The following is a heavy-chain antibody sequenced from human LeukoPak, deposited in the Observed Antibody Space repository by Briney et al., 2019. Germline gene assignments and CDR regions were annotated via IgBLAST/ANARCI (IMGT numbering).Heavy chain of an antibody. V-gene: IGHV3-33*01. Sequence: PGRSLRLSCAGSGFTFGGYGVHWFRQTPGKGLEWVAVIAYDGSRAFYADSVKGRFTISRDYSKNTMSVQMDDLRAEDTAVYYCTRYNNDHFDYWGQGTLVTVSS. J-gene: IGHJ4*02. CDR1: GFTFGGYG. D-gene: IGHD1-14*01. CDR3: TRYNNDHFDY. CDR2: IAYDGSRA.